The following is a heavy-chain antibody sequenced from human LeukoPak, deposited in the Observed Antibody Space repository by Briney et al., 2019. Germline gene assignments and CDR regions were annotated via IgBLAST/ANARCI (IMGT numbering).Heavy chain of an antibody. V-gene: IGHV1-3*04. CDR1: GYTFTIYA. J-gene: IGHJ6*02. CDR2: INTGNGNT. Sequence: ASVKVSCKASGYTFTIYARHWVRQAPGQRLEWMGWINTGNGNTKYSQKFQGRVTITRDTSASTAYMELSSLRSQDTAVYYCARSFSDSMDVWGQGTTVTVSS. D-gene: IGHD3-3*01. CDR3: ARSFSDSMDV.